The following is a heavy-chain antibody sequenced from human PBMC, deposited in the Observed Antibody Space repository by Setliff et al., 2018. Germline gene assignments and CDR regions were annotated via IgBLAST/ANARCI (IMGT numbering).Heavy chain of an antibody. D-gene: IGHD6-13*01. V-gene: IGHV4-34*01. CDR1: GVSISSYY. J-gene: IGHJ4*02. CDR2: SNHGGST. CDR3: VRESRSTWYRRDF. Sequence: SETLSLTCNVSGVSISSYYWSWIRQTPGKGLEWIGESNHGGSTSYHPSLKSRLTMSVDTSKNQFSLKLTSVTAADTAVYYCVRESRSTWYRRDFWGQGTLVTVSS.